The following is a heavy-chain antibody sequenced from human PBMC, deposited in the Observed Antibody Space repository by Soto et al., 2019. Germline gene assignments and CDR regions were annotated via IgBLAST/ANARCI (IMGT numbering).Heavy chain of an antibody. Sequence: GGSLRLSCAASGFSLGDYWMHWVRQVPGKGLLWVSRISVDGRDTTYADSVKGRFTISRDNAKNTLYLQMDSLRAEDTAVYYCVRAPEQRPIDFWGHGLLVTVSS. V-gene: IGHV3-74*03. J-gene: IGHJ4*01. CDR1: GFSLGDYW. CDR3: VRAPEQRPIDF. D-gene: IGHD6-19*01. CDR2: ISVDGRDT.